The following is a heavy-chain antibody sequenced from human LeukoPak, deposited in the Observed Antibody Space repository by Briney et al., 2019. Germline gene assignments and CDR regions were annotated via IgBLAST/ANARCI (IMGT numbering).Heavy chain of an antibody. CDR3: ARDLPGDSSFDY. V-gene: IGHV4-61*02. Sequence: PSQTLSLTCTVSGGSISSGSYYWSWIRQPAGKGLEWIGRIYTSGSPNYNPSLKSRVTISVDTSKNQFSPKLSSVTAADTAVYYCARDLPGDSSFDYWGQGTLVTVSS. CDR1: GGSISSGSYY. J-gene: IGHJ4*02. D-gene: IGHD7-27*01. CDR2: IYTSGSP.